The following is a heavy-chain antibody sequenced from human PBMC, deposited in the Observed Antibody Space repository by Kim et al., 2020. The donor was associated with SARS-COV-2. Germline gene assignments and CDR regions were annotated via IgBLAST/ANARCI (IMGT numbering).Heavy chain of an antibody. CDR1: GYSFTTYW. CDR3: ASGQYCSGGSCPWGH. V-gene: IGHV5-51*01. CDR2: IYPGDSDT. Sequence: GESLKISCKTSGYSFTTYWIGWVRQMPGEGLEWMGIIYPGDSDTRYSPSFQGQVTISADKSISTAYLQWSSLKASDTAMYYCASGQYCSGGSCPWGHWGQGTLVTVSS. D-gene: IGHD2-15*01. J-gene: IGHJ4*02.